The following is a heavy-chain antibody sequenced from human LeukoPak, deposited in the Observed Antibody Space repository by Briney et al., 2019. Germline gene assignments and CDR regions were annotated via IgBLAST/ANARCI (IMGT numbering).Heavy chain of an antibody. V-gene: IGHV1-18*01. J-gene: IGHJ4*02. Sequence: ASVKVSCKDSGYTFTSYGISWVRQAPGQGLERMGWISAYNGNTNYAQKLQGRVTMTTDTSTSTAYMELRSLRSDDTAVYYCARVYYYDSSGYYTPGYFDYWGQGTLVTVSS. D-gene: IGHD3-22*01. CDR2: ISAYNGNT. CDR3: ARVYYYDSSGYYTPGYFDY. CDR1: GYTFTSYG.